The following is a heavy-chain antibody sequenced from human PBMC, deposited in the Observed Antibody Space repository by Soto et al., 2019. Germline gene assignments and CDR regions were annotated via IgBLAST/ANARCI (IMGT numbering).Heavy chain of an antibody. CDR1: GFTSSNYF. CDR3: ARGDPYYARDV. D-gene: IGHD2-8*01. V-gene: IGHV3-30*04. J-gene: IGHJ6*02. Sequence: QVQLVESGGGVVHPGRSLRLSCAASGFTSSNYFMHWVRQAPGKGQEWVAAISYDGSHTHYVDSVRGRFTISRDNSRNTLFLQMNSLSGEDTAVYYCARGDPYYARDVWGQGTTVAVS. CDR2: ISYDGSHT.